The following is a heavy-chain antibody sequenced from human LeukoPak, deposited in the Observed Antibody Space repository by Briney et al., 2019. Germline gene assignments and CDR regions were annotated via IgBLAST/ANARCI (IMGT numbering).Heavy chain of an antibody. V-gene: IGHV3-23*01. CDR3: AKVSSGWYLHDAFDI. CDR2: ISGSGGST. CDR1: GFAFSSYW. Sequence: GGSLRLSCEASGFAFSSYWASWVRQAPGKGLEWVSAISGSGGSTYYADSVKGRFTISRDNSKNTLYLQMNSLRAEDTAVYYCAKVSSGWYLHDAFDIWGQGTMVTVSP. D-gene: IGHD6-19*01. J-gene: IGHJ3*02.